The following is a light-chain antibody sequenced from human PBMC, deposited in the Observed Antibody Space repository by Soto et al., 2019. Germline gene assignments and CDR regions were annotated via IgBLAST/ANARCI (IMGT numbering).Light chain of an antibody. CDR1: SSDVGGYNS. CDR2: EVS. V-gene: IGLV2-14*01. Sequence: QSALTQRASVSGSPGQSITISCTGTSSDVGGYNSVSWFQQHPSKAPKLFIYEVSHRPSGVSIRFSGSKSGNTASLTISGLQAEDEADYYCNSYRHSTTLVFGTGTKLTVL. CDR3: NSYRHSTTLV. J-gene: IGLJ1*01.